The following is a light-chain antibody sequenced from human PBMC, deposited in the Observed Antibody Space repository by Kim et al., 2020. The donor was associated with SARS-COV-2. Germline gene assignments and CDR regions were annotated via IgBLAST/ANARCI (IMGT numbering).Light chain of an antibody. J-gene: IGLJ1*01. CDR1: SGDVGGYNF. V-gene: IGLV2-8*01. Sequence: PVQSAPIACTGTSGDVGGYNFVSWYQQHPGKAPKLMIYEVSKRPSGVPDRFSGSKSGNTASLTVSGLQAEDEADYYCSSYAGSNNVFGTGTKVTVL. CDR2: EVS. CDR3: SSYAGSNNV.